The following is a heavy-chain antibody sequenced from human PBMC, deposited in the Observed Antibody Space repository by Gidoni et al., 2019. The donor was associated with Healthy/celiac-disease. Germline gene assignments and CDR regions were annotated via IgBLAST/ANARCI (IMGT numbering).Heavy chain of an antibody. CDR3: ARAVYSISWRTLDWFDP. V-gene: IGHV4-61*02. J-gene: IGHJ5*02. D-gene: IGHD6-13*01. Sequence: QVQLQESGPGLVKSSQTLSLSCTVSGGSISRGSYYWSWIRQPAGKGLEWIGRIYTSGSTNYNPSLKSRVTMSLDTSKNQFSLKLSSVTAADTAVYYCARAVYSISWRTLDWFDPWGQGTLVTVSS. CDR1: GGSISRGSYY. CDR2: IYTSGST.